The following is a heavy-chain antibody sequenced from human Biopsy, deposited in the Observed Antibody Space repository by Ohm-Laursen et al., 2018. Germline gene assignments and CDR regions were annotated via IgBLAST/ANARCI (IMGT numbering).Heavy chain of an antibody. V-gene: IGHV3-9*01. CDR2: IDWNSRNI. CDR1: GFSFADFA. CDR3: VKDTNWNYVWDRPGATKGMDV. D-gene: IGHD1-7*01. Sequence: LSLTCAASGFSFADFAMHWVRQSPGKGLEWVAGIDWNSRNINYGDSVKGRFSVSRDNAKNSLYLQMNSLRGEDTALYYCVKDTNWNYVWDRPGATKGMDVWGQGTTVTVSS. J-gene: IGHJ6*02.